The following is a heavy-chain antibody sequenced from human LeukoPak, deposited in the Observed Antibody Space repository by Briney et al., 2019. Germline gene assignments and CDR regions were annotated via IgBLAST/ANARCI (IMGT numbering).Heavy chain of an antibody. J-gene: IGHJ6*02. CDR1: GFTFSSYA. D-gene: IGHD5-18*01. V-gene: IGHV3-23*01. CDR2: IGPSGSST. Sequence: PGGSLRLSCAASGFTFSSYAMTWVRQAPGKGLEWVSSIGPSGSSTYYTDSVKGRFTISRDNSKNTLYLQMNSLRAEDTAVYYCAKVARGHGNSYGAYYGMDVWGQGTTVTVSS. CDR3: AKVARGHGNSYGAYYGMDV.